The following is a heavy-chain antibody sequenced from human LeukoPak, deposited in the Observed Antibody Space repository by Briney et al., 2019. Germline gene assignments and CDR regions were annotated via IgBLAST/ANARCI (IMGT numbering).Heavy chain of an antibody. D-gene: IGHD1-7*01. Sequence: GGSLRLSCAASGFTFSSYAMSWVRQAPGKGLEWVSAISGSGGSTYYADSVKGRFTISRDNSKNTLYLQMNSLRAEDTAVYCCARPSRYNWNYYSMPAFDYWGEGTLVTVSS. J-gene: IGHJ4*02. CDR3: ARPSRYNWNYYSMPAFDY. V-gene: IGHV3-23*01. CDR1: GFTFSSYA. CDR2: ISGSGGST.